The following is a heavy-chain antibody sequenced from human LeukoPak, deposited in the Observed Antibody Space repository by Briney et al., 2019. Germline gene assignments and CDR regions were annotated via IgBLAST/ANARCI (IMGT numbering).Heavy chain of an antibody. CDR3: AKDLGYSSSWYDY. CDR2: ISGSGGST. J-gene: IGHJ4*02. D-gene: IGHD6-13*01. CDR1: GFTFSSYA. Sequence: QPGRSLRLSCAASGFTFSSYAMSWVRQAPGKGLEWVSAISGSGGSTYYADSVKGRFTISRDNSKNTLYLQMNSLRAEDTAVYYCAKDLGYSSSWYDYWGQGTLVTVSS. V-gene: IGHV3-23*01.